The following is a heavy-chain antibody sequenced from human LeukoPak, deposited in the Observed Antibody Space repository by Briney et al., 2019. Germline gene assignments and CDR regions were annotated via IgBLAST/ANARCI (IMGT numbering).Heavy chain of an antibody. CDR3: AKNDGLLWFGELSFDY. V-gene: IGHV3-30*18. D-gene: IGHD3-10*01. CDR1: GFTFSSDG. CDR2: ISYDGSNK. Sequence: GRSLRLSCAASGFTFSSDGMHWVRQAPGKGLEWVAVISYDGSNKYYADSVKGRFTISRDNSKNTLYLQMNSLRAEDTAVYYCAKNDGLLWFGELSFDYWGQGTLVTVSS. J-gene: IGHJ4*02.